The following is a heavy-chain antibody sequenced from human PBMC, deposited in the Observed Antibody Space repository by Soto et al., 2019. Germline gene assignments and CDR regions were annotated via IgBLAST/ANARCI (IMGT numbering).Heavy chain of an antibody. J-gene: IGHJ4*02. CDR1: GFTFSDHH. D-gene: IGHD2-2*01. CDR2: TRKKGNTYTT. CDR3: DRSGSSSSCYDF. V-gene: IGHV3-72*01. Sequence: EVQLVESGGDLVRPGGSLRLSCAASGFTFSDHHIDWVRQAPGKGLEWVGRTRKKGNTYTTDYAASVEGRFTISRDYSKNSLDLQMDSLKSEDTAVYFCDRSGSSSSCYDFWGQGSLVTDSS.